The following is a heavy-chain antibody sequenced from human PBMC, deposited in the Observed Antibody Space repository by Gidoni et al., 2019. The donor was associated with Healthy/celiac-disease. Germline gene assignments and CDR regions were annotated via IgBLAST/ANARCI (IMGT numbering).Heavy chain of an antibody. V-gene: IGHV4-34*01. CDR3: ARGSSSGWSPKRHYYYYGMDV. CDR1: GGSFSGYY. CDR2: IHHSGST. D-gene: IGHD6-19*01. Sequence: QVQLQQWGAGLLKPSETLSLTCAVYGGSFSGYYWSWIRQPPGKGLEWIGEIHHSGSTNYNPSLKSRVTISVDTSKNQFSLKLSSVTAADTAVYYGARGSSSGWSPKRHYYYYGMDVWGQGTTVTVSS. J-gene: IGHJ6*02.